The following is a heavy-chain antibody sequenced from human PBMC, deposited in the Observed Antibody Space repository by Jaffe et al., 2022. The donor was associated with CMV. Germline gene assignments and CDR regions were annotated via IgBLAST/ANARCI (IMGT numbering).Heavy chain of an antibody. J-gene: IGHJ4*02. Sequence: QVQLQESGPGLVKPSETLSLTCTVSGGSISDYYWSWIRQPPGKGLEWIGYIYYSGSTYYNPSLQSRVTISVDTSKNHFSLKLASVTAADTAMYYCARSRGGTGIAAAGTTYYFDFWGQGTLVTVSS. V-gene: IGHV4-59*08. CDR3: ARSRGGTGIAAAGTTYYFDF. CDR2: IYYSGST. D-gene: IGHD6-13*01. CDR1: GGSISDYY.